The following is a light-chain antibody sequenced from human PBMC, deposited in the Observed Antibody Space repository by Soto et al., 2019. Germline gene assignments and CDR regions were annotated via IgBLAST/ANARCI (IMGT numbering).Light chain of an antibody. J-gene: IGLJ3*02. CDR1: ALPKQY. V-gene: IGLV3-25*02. Sequence: SYELTQPPSVSVSPGQTARITCSGDALPKQYAYWYQQKPGQAPVLVIYKDSERPSGIPERFSGSSSGTTVTLTISGVQAEDEADSYCHSADSSGTSWVFGGGTKLTVL. CDR3: HSADSSGTSWV. CDR2: KDS.